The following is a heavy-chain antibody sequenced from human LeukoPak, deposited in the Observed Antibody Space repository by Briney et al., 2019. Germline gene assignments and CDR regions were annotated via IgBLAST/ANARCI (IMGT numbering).Heavy chain of an antibody. CDR1: GFTFSSYS. D-gene: IGHD1-26*01. Sequence: GGSLRLSCAASGFTFSSYSMNWVRQAPGKGLEWVSSISSSSSHIYYADSVKGRFTISRDNAKNSLYLQMNSLRAEDTAVYYCARAHSGSYWGQGTLVTVSS. CDR3: ARAHSGSY. V-gene: IGHV3-21*01. CDR2: ISSSSSHI. J-gene: IGHJ1*01.